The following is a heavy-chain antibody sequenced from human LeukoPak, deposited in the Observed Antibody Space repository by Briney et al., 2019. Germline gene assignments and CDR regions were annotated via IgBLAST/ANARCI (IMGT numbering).Heavy chain of an antibody. CDR2: MNPNSGNT. Sequence: ASVKVSCKASGYTFTSYDFNWVRQATGQGLEWMGWMNPNSGNTGYAQKFQGRVTMTRNTSISTAYMELSSLRSEDTAVYYCARGYGSGGYPDFDYWGQGTLVTVSS. D-gene: IGHD3-10*01. J-gene: IGHJ4*02. CDR3: ARGYGSGGYPDFDY. CDR1: GYTFTSYD. V-gene: IGHV1-8*01.